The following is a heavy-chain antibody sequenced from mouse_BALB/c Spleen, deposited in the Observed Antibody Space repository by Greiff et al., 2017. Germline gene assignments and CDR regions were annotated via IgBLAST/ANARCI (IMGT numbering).Heavy chain of an antibody. D-gene: IGHD2-13*01. CDR3: ARDTGVKYFDV. V-gene: IGHV5-4*02. Sequence: DVQLVESGGGLVKPGGSLKLSCAASGFTFSDYYMYWVRQTPEKRLEWVATISDGGSYTYYPDSVKGRFTISRDNAKNNLYLQMSSLKSEDTAMYYCARDTGVKYFDVWGAGTTVTVSS. CDR2: ISDGGSYT. CDR1: GFTFSDYY. J-gene: IGHJ1*01.